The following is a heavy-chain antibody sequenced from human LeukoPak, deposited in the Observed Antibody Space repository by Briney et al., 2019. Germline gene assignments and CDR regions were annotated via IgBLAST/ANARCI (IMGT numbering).Heavy chain of an antibody. D-gene: IGHD3-9*01. J-gene: IGHJ6*02. CDR1: GLNFNIYA. CDR2: ISLYTDRI. V-gene: IGHV3-9*01. CDR3: AKDKADYDILTGYSHGMDV. Sequence: GGSLRLSCAVSGLNFNIYAMHWVRQVPGKGLEWVAGISLYTDRIGYADSVKGRFTVSRDNAKSSLYLQMNSLRAEDSALYYCAKDKADYDILTGYSHGMDVWGQGTTVTVSS.